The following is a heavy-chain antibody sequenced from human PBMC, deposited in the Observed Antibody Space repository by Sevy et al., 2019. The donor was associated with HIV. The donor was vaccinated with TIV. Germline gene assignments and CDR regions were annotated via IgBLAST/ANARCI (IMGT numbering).Heavy chain of an antibody. D-gene: IGHD6-19*01. V-gene: IGHV1-69*13. Sequence: ASVKVSCKASGGTFSSYAISWVRQAPGQGLEWMGGIIPIFGTANYAQKFQGRVTITADESTSTAYMELSSLRSEDTAVYYCARLRIAVAGTVYYYGMDVWGQGTTVTVSS. CDR2: IIPIFGTA. CDR1: GGTFSSYA. CDR3: ARLRIAVAGTVYYYGMDV. J-gene: IGHJ6*02.